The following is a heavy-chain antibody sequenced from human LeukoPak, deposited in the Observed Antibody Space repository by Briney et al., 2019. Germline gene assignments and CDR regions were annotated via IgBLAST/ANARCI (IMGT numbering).Heavy chain of an antibody. V-gene: IGHV1-24*01. D-gene: IGHD1-26*01. CDR3: ATVASYESTVAFDI. J-gene: IGHJ3*02. Sequence: ASVKVSCKVSGNSVTEVAIHWVRQTPGKGLEWMGGFDPEDGETIYAQKFQGRVTMTEDTSTDTAYMELSSLRSEDTAVYYCATVASYESTVAFDIWGQGTMVTVSS. CDR2: FDPEDGET. CDR1: GNSVTEVA.